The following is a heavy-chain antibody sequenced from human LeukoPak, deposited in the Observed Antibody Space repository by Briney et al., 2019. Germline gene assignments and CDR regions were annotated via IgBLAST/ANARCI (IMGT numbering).Heavy chain of an antibody. CDR1: GFSFSSYA. Sequence: GGSLRLSCAASGFSFSSYAMHWVRQAPGKGLEWVAAIPNDGTKTYYADSVKGRFTISRDNSKNTLYLQMNSLRAEDTAVYYCANERGYNFGYSFDYWGQGTLVTVSS. J-gene: IGHJ4*02. V-gene: IGHV3-30-3*02. D-gene: IGHD5-18*01. CDR2: IPNDGTKT. CDR3: ANERGYNFGYSFDY.